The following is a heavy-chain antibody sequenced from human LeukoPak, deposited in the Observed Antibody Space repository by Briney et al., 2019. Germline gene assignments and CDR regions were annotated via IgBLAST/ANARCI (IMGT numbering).Heavy chain of an antibody. CDR3: ARSPFHGVVVTAIDY. CDR1: GYTFTGYY. CDR2: INPNSGGT. V-gene: IGHV1-2*02. Sequence: GASVKVSCKASGYTFTGYYMHWVRQAPGQGLEWMGWINPNSGGTNYAQKFQGRVTMTRDTSISTAYMELSRLRSDDTAVYYCARSPFHGVVVTAIDYWGQGTLVTVSS. D-gene: IGHD2-21*02. J-gene: IGHJ4*02.